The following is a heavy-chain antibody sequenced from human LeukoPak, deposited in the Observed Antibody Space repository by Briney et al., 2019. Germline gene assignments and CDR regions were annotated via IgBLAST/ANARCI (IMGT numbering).Heavy chain of an antibody. V-gene: IGHV3-23*01. CDR1: GFTFSSYA. CDR3: AKDAELLRFLEWLPTGQYMDV. CDR2: ISGSGGST. Sequence: GGSLRLSCAASGFTFSSYAMSWVRQAPGKGLEWDSAISGSGGSTYYADSVKGRFTISRDNSKNTLYLQMNSLRAEDTAVYYCAKDAELLRFLEWLPTGQYMDVWGKGTTVTVSS. D-gene: IGHD3-3*01. J-gene: IGHJ6*03.